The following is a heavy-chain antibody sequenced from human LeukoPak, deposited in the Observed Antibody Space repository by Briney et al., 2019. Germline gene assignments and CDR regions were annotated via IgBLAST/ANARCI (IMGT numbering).Heavy chain of an antibody. CDR1: TFTINIYA. CDR3: AKDPNGDYVGAFDS. D-gene: IGHD4-17*01. CDR2: ITVNGRGT. Sequence: GGSLRLSCAPSTFTINIYAMTWVRQAPGKGLGWVSSITVNGRGTSYADSVKGRFTISRDNSKNTLYLQMNSLRAEDTAIYYCAKDPNGDYVGAFDSWDQGTMVTVSS. J-gene: IGHJ3*02. V-gene: IGHV3-23*01.